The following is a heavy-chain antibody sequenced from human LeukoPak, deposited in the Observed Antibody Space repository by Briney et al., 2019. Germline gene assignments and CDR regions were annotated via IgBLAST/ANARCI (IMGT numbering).Heavy chain of an antibody. CDR3: ASNDYNNYVEDY. D-gene: IGHD4-11*01. CDR2: ISYDGSNK. CDR1: GFTFSSYG. Sequence: GGSLRLSCAASGFTFSSYGMHWVRQAPGKGLEWVAVISYDGSNKYYADSVEGRFTISRDNSKNTLYLQMNNLRAEDTAVYYCASNDYNNYVEDYWGQGTLVTVSS. V-gene: IGHV3-30*03. J-gene: IGHJ4*02.